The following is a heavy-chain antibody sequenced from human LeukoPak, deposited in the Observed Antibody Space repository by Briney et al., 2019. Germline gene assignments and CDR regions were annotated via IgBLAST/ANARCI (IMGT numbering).Heavy chain of an antibody. D-gene: IGHD1-26*01. CDR3: TRVKWELPDYYYGMDV. CDR2: IRSKAYGWTT. V-gene: IGHV3-49*03. J-gene: IGHJ6*02. Sequence: GGSLRLSCTASGFTFGDYAMSWFRQAPGKGLEWVGFIRSKAYGWTTEYAASVKGRFTISRDDSKSSAYLQMNSLKTEDTAVYYCTRVKWELPDYYYGMDVWGQGTTVTVSS. CDR1: GFTFGDYA.